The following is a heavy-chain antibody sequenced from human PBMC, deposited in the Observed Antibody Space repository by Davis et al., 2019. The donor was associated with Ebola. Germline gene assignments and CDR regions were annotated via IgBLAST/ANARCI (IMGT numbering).Heavy chain of an antibody. V-gene: IGHV3-23*01. D-gene: IGHD3-3*01. CDR3: EREGKVFGCDS. Sequence: GESLKISCAASGFIFSSYVMSWVRQAPGKGLEWVSTLGTSADTYYADSVKGRFTISRDNAKNTLYLQMNDLRAEDTAVYYCEREGKVFGCDSWGQGALVTVSS. J-gene: IGHJ4*02. CDR1: GFIFSSYV. CDR2: LGTSADT.